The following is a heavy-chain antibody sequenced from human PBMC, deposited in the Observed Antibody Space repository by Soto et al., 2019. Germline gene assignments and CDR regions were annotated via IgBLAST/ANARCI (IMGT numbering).Heavy chain of an antibody. Sequence: GASVKASCKASGYTFTSYYMHWVRQAPGQGLEWMGTINPSGGSTSYAQKFQGRVTMTRDTSTSTVYMELSSLRSEDTAVYYCASSIVGALRSAFDIWGQGTMVTVS. CDR1: GYTFTSYY. J-gene: IGHJ3*02. D-gene: IGHD1-26*01. V-gene: IGHV1-46*01. CDR2: INPSGGST. CDR3: ASSIVGALRSAFDI.